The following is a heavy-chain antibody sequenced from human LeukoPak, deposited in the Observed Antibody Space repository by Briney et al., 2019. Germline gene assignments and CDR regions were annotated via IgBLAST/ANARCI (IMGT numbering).Heavy chain of an antibody. D-gene: IGHD2-21*01. CDR3: WGGGWKKPFDY. V-gene: IGHV1-69*13. CDR2: IVPIFGTA. CDR1: GGTFSSYA. Sequence: SVKVSCKASGGTFSSYAISWVRQAPGQGLEWMGGIVPIFGTANYAQKFQGRVTITADESTSTAYMELSSLRSEDTAVYYCWGGGWKKPFDYWGQGTLVTVSS. J-gene: IGHJ4*02.